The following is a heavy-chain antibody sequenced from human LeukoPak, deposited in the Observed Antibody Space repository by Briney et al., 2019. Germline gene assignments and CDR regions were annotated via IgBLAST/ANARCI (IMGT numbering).Heavy chain of an antibody. V-gene: IGHV4-30-4*01. Sequence: SETLSLTCTVSGGSISSGDYYWSWIRQPPGKGLEWIGYIYYSGSTYYNPTLKSRVTISVDTSKNQFSLKLSSVTAADTAVYYCARDRATVTTLWGQGTLVTVSS. CDR3: ARDRATVTTL. D-gene: IGHD4-17*01. CDR1: GGSISSGDYY. J-gene: IGHJ4*02. CDR2: IYYSGST.